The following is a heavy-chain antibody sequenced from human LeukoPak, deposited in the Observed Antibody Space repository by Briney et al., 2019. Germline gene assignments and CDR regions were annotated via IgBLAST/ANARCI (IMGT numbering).Heavy chain of an antibody. CDR1: GYTFTDYY. D-gene: IGHD2-2*01. CDR2: INPNSGDT. CDR3: ARANFLYCSSTTCLFDY. J-gene: IGHJ4*02. V-gene: IGHV1-2*02. Sequence: ASVKVSCKASGYTFTDYYMHWVRQAPGQGVEWMGWINPNSGDTNYAQKFQGRVTMTRDTSISTAHMELSRLRSDDTAVYHCARANFLYCSSTTCLFDYWGQGTLVIVSS.